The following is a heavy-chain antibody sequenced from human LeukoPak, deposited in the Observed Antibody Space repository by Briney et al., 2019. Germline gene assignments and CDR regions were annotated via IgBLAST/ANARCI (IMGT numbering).Heavy chain of an antibody. D-gene: IGHD2-2*01. CDR3: ARGRGYCSSTSCQLTYY. CDR1: GYTFTSHG. Sequence: ASVKVSCKASGYTFTSHGISWLRQAPGQGLEWMGWISAYNGNTNYAQKLQGRVTMTTDTSTSTAYMELRSLRSDDTAVYYCARGRGYCSSTSCQLTYYWGQGTLVTVSS. V-gene: IGHV1-18*01. J-gene: IGHJ4*02. CDR2: ISAYNGNT.